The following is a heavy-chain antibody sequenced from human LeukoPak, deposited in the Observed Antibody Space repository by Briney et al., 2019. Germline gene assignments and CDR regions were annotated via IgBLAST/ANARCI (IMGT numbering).Heavy chain of an antibody. CDR2: IYYSGST. J-gene: IGHJ3*02. V-gene: IGHV4-59*08. CDR1: GGSISSYY. D-gene: IGHD6-19*01. CDR3: ARAQWLVLDAFDI. Sequence: SETLSLTCTVSGGSISSYYWSWIWQPPGKGLEWIGYIYYSGSTNYNPSLKSRVTISVDTSKNQFSLKLSSVTAADTAVYYCARAQWLVLDAFDIWGQGTLVTVSS.